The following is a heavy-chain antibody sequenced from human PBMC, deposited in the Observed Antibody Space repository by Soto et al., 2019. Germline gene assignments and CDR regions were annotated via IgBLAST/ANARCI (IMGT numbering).Heavy chain of an antibody. Sequence: GGSLRLSCEASGFTFDFHWMTWVRQAPGKGLEWVASIKHDESEEYYVDSVKGRFTIYRDNARNSLYLQLSRLRAEDAAIYYCARDSRGENFDYWGQGALVTVSS. CDR1: GFTFDFHW. J-gene: IGHJ4*02. CDR2: IKHDESEE. CDR3: ARDSRGENFDY. V-gene: IGHV3-7*01. D-gene: IGHD2-21*01.